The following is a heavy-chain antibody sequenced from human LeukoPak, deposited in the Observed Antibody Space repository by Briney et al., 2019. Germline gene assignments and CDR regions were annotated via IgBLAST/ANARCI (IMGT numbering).Heavy chain of an antibody. CDR1: GGSISSSSYY. D-gene: IGHD1-26*01. CDR2: IYYSGST. CDR3: ARIVGATPGPFDY. Sequence: PSETLSLTCTVSGGSISSSSYYWGWIRQPPGKGLEWIGSIYYSGSTYYNPSLKSRVTISVGTSKNQFSLKLSSVTAADTAVYYCARIVGATPGPFDYWGQGTLVTVSS. V-gene: IGHV4-39*01. J-gene: IGHJ4*02.